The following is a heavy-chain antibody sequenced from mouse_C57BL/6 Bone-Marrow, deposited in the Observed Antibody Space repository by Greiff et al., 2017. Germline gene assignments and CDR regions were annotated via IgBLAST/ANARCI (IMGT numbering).Heavy chain of an antibody. J-gene: IGHJ3*01. Sequence: EVQLQQSGAELVRPGASVKLSCTASGFNIKDDYMHWVKQRPEQGLEWIGWIDPENGGTEYDSKFQGKATITADTSSNTAYLQLSSLTSEDTAVYYCKGRTTSQEEFAYWGQGTLVTVSA. CDR3: KGRTTSQEEFAY. V-gene: IGHV14-4*01. CDR2: IDPENGGT. D-gene: IGHD3-2*02. CDR1: GFNIKDDY.